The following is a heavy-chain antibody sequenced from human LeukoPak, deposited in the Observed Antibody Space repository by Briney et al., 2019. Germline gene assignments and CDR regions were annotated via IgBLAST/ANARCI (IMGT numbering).Heavy chain of an antibody. J-gene: IGHJ6*03. CDR3: ARDWGASDYYYYYYMDV. V-gene: IGHV1-69*05. Sequence: GASVKVSCKASGGTFSSYAISWVRQAPGQGLEWMGGIIPIFGTANYAQKFQGRVTITTDESTSTAYMELSSLRSEDTAVYYCARDWGASDYYYYYYMDVWGKGTTVTVSS. CDR1: GGTFSSYA. D-gene: IGHD3-16*01. CDR2: IIPIFGTA.